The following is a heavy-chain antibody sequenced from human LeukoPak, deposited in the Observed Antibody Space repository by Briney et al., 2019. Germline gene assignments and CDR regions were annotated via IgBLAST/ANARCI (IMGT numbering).Heavy chain of an antibody. CDR1: GFTFDDYA. J-gene: IGHJ4*02. D-gene: IGHD1-1*01. CDR3: ARDPDRTTLFDY. Sequence: PGGSLRLSCAASGFTFDDYAMHWVRQAPGKGLEWVSGISWNSGSIGYADSVKGRFTISRDNAKNSLYLQMNSLRDEDTAVYYCARDPDRTTLFDYWGQGTLVTVSS. V-gene: IGHV3-9*01. CDR2: ISWNSGSI.